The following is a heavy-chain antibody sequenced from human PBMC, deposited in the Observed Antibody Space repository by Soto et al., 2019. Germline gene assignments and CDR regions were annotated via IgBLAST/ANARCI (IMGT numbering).Heavy chain of an antibody. J-gene: IGHJ4*02. Sequence: QVQLVESGGGVVQPGRSLRLSCAASGFTFSSYGMHWVRQAPGKGLEWVAVIWYDGSNKYYADSVKGRFTISRDNSKNTLYLQMNSLRAEDTAVYYCARGEWLVTNWGQGTLVTVSS. D-gene: IGHD6-19*01. CDR2: IWYDGSNK. CDR1: GFTFSSYG. CDR3: ARGEWLVTN. V-gene: IGHV3-33*01.